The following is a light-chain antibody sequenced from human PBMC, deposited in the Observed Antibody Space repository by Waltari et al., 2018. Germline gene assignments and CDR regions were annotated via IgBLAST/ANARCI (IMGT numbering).Light chain of an antibody. CDR3: AAWDDSLNAVV. CDR1: SSNIGSNT. V-gene: IGLV1-44*01. Sequence: QSVLTQPPSASGTPGQRVTISCSGSSSNIGSNTVNWYQQLPGTPPKLFIYRNNQRPSGVPDRFSGSKSGTSASLAISGLQSEDEADYYCAAWDDSLNAVVFGGGTKLTVL. J-gene: IGLJ2*01. CDR2: RNN.